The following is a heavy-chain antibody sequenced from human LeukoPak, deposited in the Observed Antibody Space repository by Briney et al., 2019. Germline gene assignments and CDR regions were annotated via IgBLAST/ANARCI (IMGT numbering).Heavy chain of an antibody. Sequence: HTGGSLRLSCSVSGFTFSTYVMHWVRQAPGKGLEYVSAISSSGDNTYYADSVKGRFTISRDNSKNTLYLQMNSLRAEDTAVYYCARISSTVMYYYGMDVWGKGTTVTVSS. CDR1: GFTFSTYV. V-gene: IGHV3-64*04. CDR3: ARISSTVMYYYGMDV. J-gene: IGHJ6*04. D-gene: IGHD4-17*01. CDR2: ISSSGDNT.